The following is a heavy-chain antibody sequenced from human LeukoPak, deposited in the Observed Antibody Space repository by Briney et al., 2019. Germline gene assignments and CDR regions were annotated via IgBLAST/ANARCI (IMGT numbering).Heavy chain of an antibody. CDR1: EFTFSSFA. CDR2: VSGSGGST. J-gene: IGHJ4*02. Sequence: GGSLGLSCAASEFTFSSFAMSWVRQAPGKGLEWVSRVSGSGGSTYYADSVKGRFSISRDNSKNTLYLQMNSLRAEDTAVYYCARDSSGYGSFDCWGRGTLVTVSS. D-gene: IGHD3-22*01. V-gene: IGHV3-23*01. CDR3: ARDSSGYGSFDC.